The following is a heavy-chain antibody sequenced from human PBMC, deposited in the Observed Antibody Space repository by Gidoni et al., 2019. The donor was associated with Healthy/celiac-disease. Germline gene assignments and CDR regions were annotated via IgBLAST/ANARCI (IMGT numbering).Heavy chain of an antibody. V-gene: IGHV5-51*01. Sequence: EVQLVQPGAEVKKPGESRKITCKGSGYSFTSYWIGWVRQMPGKGLEWMGIICPGDSDTRYSPSFQGQVTISADKSISTAYLQWSSLKASDTAMYYCARRGVGLDYGDPDDAFDIWGQGTMVTVSS. CDR3: ARRGVGLDYGDPDDAFDI. D-gene: IGHD4-17*01. CDR2: ICPGDSDT. CDR1: GYSFTSYW. J-gene: IGHJ3*02.